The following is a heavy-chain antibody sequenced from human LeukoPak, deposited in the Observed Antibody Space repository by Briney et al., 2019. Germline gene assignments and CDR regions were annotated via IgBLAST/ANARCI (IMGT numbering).Heavy chain of an antibody. J-gene: IGHJ3*02. CDR2: MNPNSGNT. CDR1: GYTFTSYD. CDR3: ARDSSWAYSNYPDAFDI. Sequence: ASVKVSCKASGYTFTSYDINWVRQATGQGLEWMGWMNPNSGNTGYAQKFQGRVTITRNTSISTAYMELSSLRAEDTAVYYCARDSSWAYSNYPDAFDIWGQGTMVTVSS. D-gene: IGHD4-11*01. V-gene: IGHV1-8*03.